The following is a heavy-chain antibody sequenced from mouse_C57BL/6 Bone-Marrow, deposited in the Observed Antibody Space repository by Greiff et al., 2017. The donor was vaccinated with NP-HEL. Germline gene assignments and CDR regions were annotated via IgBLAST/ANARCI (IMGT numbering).Heavy chain of an antibody. CDR1: GYTFTDYY. Sequence: VQLQQSGAELVRPGASVKLSCKASGYTFTDYYINWVKQRPGQGLEWIARIYPGSGNTYYNEKFKGKATLTAEKSSSTAYMQLSSLTSEDSAVYFCARGIYYYGSSYAWFAYWGQGTLVTVSA. D-gene: IGHD1-1*01. J-gene: IGHJ3*01. CDR3: ARGIYYYGSSYAWFAY. V-gene: IGHV1-76*01. CDR2: IYPGSGNT.